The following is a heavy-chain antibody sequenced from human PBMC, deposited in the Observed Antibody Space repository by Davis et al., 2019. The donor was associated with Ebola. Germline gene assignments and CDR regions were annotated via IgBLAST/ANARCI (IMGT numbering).Heavy chain of an antibody. CDR2: ISGSGGST. Sequence: PGGSLRLSCAASGFTFSNAWMNWVRQAPGKGLEWVSAISGSGGSTYYADSVKGRFTISRDNSKNTLYLQMNSLRAEDTAVYYCARVHRNYYGSGTRYFDYWGQGTLVTVSS. V-gene: IGHV3-23*01. J-gene: IGHJ4*02. D-gene: IGHD3-10*01. CDR3: ARVHRNYYGSGTRYFDY. CDR1: GFTFSNAW.